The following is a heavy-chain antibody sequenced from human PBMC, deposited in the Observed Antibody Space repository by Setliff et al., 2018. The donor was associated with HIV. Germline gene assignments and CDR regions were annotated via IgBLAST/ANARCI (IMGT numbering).Heavy chain of an antibody. Sequence: GASVKVSCKASGYNFGTYGISWLRQAPGQGPEWMGWISGYNGNTNYEEKFQGRVTMTADTSTRTVYLELRSLRFDDAAIYYCAREGGYALFDLWGQGTPVTVSS. CDR3: AREGGYALFDL. CDR2: ISGYNGNT. D-gene: IGHD3-22*01. V-gene: IGHV1-18*01. CDR1: GYNFGTYG. J-gene: IGHJ4*02.